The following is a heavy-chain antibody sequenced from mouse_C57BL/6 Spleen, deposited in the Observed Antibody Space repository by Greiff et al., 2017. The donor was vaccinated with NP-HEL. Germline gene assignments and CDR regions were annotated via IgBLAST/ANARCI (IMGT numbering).Heavy chain of an antibody. CDR2: ISNGGGST. CDR3: ARTGDYDYDGFAY. J-gene: IGHJ3*01. D-gene: IGHD2-4*01. V-gene: IGHV5-12*01. CDR1: GFTFSDYY. Sequence: DVHLVESGGGLVQPGGSLKLSCAASGFTFSDYYMYWVRQTPEKRLEWVAYISNGGGSTYYPDTVKGRFTISRDNAKNTLYLQMSRLKSEDTAMYYCARTGDYDYDGFAYWGQGTLVTVSA.